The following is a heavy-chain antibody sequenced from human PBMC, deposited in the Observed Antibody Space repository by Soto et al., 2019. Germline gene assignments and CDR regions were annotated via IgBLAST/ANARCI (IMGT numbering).Heavy chain of an antibody. V-gene: IGHV4-34*01. CDR3: ARGAKYYGSGSYYNRPPLNAFDI. D-gene: IGHD3-10*01. J-gene: IGHJ3*02. Sequence: SETLSLTCAVYGGSFSGYYWSWIRQPPGKGLEWIGEINHSGSTNYNPSLKSRVTISVDASKNQFSLKLSSVTAADTAVYYCARGAKYYGSGSYYNRPPLNAFDICGQGTMVTVSS. CDR2: INHSGST. CDR1: GGSFSGYY.